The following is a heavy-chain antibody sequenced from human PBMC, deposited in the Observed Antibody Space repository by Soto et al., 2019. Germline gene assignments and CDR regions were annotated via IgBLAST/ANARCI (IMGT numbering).Heavy chain of an antibody. CDR2: IYYSGST. V-gene: IGHV4-31*03. Sequence: PSETLSLTGTFSGDSISSGGYYWSWMLQHPGKVLEWIGYIYYSGSTYYNPSLKSRVTISVDTSKNQFSLKLSSVTAADTAVYYCARETGDYYDSSGYPYYFDYWGQGTLVTVSS. D-gene: IGHD3-22*01. CDR1: GDSISSGGYY. J-gene: IGHJ4*02. CDR3: ARETGDYYDSSGYPYYFDY.